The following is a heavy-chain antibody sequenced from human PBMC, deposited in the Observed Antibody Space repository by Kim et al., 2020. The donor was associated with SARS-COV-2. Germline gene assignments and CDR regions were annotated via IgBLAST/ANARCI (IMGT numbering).Heavy chain of an antibody. D-gene: IGHD2-15*01. CDR2: INQDGSVK. CDR3: LRYCSGPDCSDV. V-gene: IGHV3-7*01. J-gene: IGHJ3*01. CDR1: VFTFSRYR. Sequence: GGSLRLSCAASVFTFSRYRMTWLRQAPGKGLEWVANINQDGSVKNYVDSVKGRFTISRDNVKNSLYLQMNSLRADETAVYYCLRYCSGPDCSDVWGEGT.